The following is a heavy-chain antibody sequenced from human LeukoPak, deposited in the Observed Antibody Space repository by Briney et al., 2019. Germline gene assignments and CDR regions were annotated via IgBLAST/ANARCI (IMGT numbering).Heavy chain of an antibody. V-gene: IGHV4-30-4*08. Sequence: SQTLSLTCIVSGGSIISGDYYWSWIRQPPGKGLEWIGYIYHNGDTYYNPSLESRVFISVDTSKNQFSLKLSSVTAADTAVYYCARAGVVPAAISRAFDIWGQGSVVTVSS. CDR1: GGSIISGDYY. J-gene: IGHJ3*02. CDR2: IYHNGDT. CDR3: ARAGVVPAAISRAFDI. D-gene: IGHD2-2*02.